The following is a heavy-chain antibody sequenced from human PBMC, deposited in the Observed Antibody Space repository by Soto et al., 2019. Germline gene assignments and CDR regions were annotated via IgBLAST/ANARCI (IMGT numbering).Heavy chain of an antibody. CDR2: TYQSGSA. CDR3: ARDYYGMDV. J-gene: IGHJ6*02. CDR1: GGSISSGGYS. V-gene: IGHV4-30-2*06. Sequence: SETLSHTCTVSGGSISSGGYSWTWIRQSPGKGLEWIGYTYQSGSAYYNPSLKSRVTISVDRSKNQFSLNLTSVTAADTAVYYCARDYYGMDVWGQGTTVTVSS.